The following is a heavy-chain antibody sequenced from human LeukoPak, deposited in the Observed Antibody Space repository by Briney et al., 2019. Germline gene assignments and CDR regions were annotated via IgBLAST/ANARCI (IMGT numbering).Heavy chain of an antibody. CDR3: ARVDGSSGWDIDY. J-gene: IGHJ4*02. CDR2: IWYDGSNK. D-gene: IGHD6-19*01. Sequence: PGGSLRLPCAASGFTFSSYGMPWVRQAPGKGLEWVAVIWYDGSNKYYADSVKGRFTISRDNSKNTLYLQMNSLRAEDTAVYYCARVDGSSGWDIDYWGQGTLVTVSS. CDR1: GFTFSSYG. V-gene: IGHV3-33*01.